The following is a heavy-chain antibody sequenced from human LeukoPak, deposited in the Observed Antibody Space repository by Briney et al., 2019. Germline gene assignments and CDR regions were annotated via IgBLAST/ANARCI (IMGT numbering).Heavy chain of an antibody. CDR3: AKGNEEGWYEYYFDY. Sequence: GGSLRLSCAASGFTFSSYAMSWVRQAPGKGLEWVSAISGSGGSTYYADSVKGRFTISRDNSKNTLYLQMNSLRAEDTAVYYCAKGNEEGWYEYYFDYWGQGTLVTVSS. CDR1: GFTFSSYA. V-gene: IGHV3-23*01. J-gene: IGHJ4*02. D-gene: IGHD6-19*01. CDR2: ISGSGGST.